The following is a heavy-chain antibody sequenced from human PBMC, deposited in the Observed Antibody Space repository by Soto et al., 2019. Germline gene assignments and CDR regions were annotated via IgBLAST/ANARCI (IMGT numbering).Heavy chain of an antibody. CDR2: IYYSGST. CDR1: GDSVSSGSYY. Sequence: PSETLSLTCTVSGDSVSSGSYYWSWIRQPPGKGLEWIGYIYYSGSTNYNPSLKSRVTISVDTSKNQYSLKLSSVTAADTAVYYCSRSATTRPRWFDPSGQGSLVTVSS. J-gene: IGHJ5*02. D-gene: IGHD6-6*01. V-gene: IGHV4-61*01. CDR3: SRSATTRPRWFDP.